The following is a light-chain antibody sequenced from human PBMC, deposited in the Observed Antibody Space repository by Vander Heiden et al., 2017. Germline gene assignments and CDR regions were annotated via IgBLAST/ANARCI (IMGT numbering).Light chain of an antibody. CDR3: AAWDDSLNGWV. CDR2: SNN. V-gene: IGLV1-44*01. CDR1: SSNIGSNT. J-gene: IGLJ3*02. Sequence: QAVLTQPPSASGTPGQRVTISCSGSSSNIGSNTVNWYQQLPGTAPKLLIYSNNQRPSGVPDRFSGSKSGTSASLAISGLQSEDEADYYFAAWDDSLNGWVFGGGTKLTVI.